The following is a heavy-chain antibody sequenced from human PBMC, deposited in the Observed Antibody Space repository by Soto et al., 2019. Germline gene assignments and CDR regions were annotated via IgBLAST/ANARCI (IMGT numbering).Heavy chain of an antibody. D-gene: IGHD1-26*01. J-gene: IGHJ4*02. CDR2: IYSGGST. CDR1: GFTVSSNY. V-gene: IGHV3-66*01. CDR3: ARDPADDSGSYSSFYFFDY. Sequence: PGGSLRLSCAASGFTVSSNYMSWVRQAPGKGLEWVSVIYSGGSTYYADSVKGRFTISRDNSKNTLYLQMNSLRAEDTAVYYCARDPADDSGSYSSFYFFDYWGQGTLVTVSS.